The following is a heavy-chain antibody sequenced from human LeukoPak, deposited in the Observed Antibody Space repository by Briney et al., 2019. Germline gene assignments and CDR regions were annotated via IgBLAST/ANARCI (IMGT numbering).Heavy chain of an antibody. J-gene: IGHJ3*02. CDR1: GFTVSSNY. D-gene: IGHD6-13*01. V-gene: IGHV3-30*18. CDR3: AKPQRSSWWVGANAFDI. Sequence: GGSLRLSCAVSGFTVSSNYMNWVRQAPGKGLEWVAVISYDGSNKYYADSVKGRFTISRDNSKNTLYLQMNSLRAEDTAVYYCAKPQRSSWWVGANAFDIWGQGTMVTVSS. CDR2: ISYDGSNK.